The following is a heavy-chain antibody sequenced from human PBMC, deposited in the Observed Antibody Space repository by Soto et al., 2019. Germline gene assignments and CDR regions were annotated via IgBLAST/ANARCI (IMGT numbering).Heavy chain of an antibody. CDR1: GFTFSTYW. V-gene: IGHV3-74*01. Sequence: EVQLVESGGGLVHPGGSLRLSCAASGFTFSTYWMYWVRQAPGKGLVWVSRINNGGSSTIYADSVKGRFTVSRDNAKNTLYLQMNSLRAEDAALYYCAKSGSSYGYEGGMDVWGQGTTVTVSS. CDR3: AKSGSSYGYEGGMDV. J-gene: IGHJ6*02. D-gene: IGHD5-18*01. CDR2: INNGGSST.